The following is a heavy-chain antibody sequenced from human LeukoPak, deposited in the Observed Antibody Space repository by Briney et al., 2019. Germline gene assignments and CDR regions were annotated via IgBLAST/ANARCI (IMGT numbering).Heavy chain of an antibody. CDR1: GFTFSSYW. CDR3: ARVPRNYARPAAYYYYMDV. D-gene: IGHD4-11*01. J-gene: IGHJ6*03. CDR2: INSDGSST. Sequence: PGGSLRLSCAASGFTFSSYWMHWVRQAPGKGLVWVARINSDGSSTSYADSVKGRFTISRDNAKNTLYLQMNSLRAEDTAVYYCARVPRNYARPAAYYYYMDVWGIGTTVTVSS. V-gene: IGHV3-74*01.